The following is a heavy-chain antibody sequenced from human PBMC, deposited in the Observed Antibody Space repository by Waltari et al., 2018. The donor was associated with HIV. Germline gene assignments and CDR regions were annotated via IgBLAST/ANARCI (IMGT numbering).Heavy chain of an antibody. V-gene: IGHV3-53*05. CDR3: VKGVRYYGP. D-gene: IGHD3-10*01. CDR2: IDMDDTA. J-gene: IGHJ5*02. CDR1: PFSAANKY. Sequence: VETGRTVIRPGGSLRLSCSPFPFSAANKYVTWLRLAPGRGLEWVSTIDMDDTAHYADSVKGRFVISRDKFRNTVNRLLNYLLFEDSATYFCVKGVRYYGPWGQGLPVTVS.